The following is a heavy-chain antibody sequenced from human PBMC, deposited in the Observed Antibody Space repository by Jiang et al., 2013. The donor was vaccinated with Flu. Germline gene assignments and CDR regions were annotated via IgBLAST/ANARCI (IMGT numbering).Heavy chain of an antibody. Sequence: GLVKPSETLSLTCTVSGSSIGSYSWSWIRQPPGKGLEWIGYIYHSGSTGYNPSLKSRVTVSVDTSKNQFSLKLSSVTAADTAVYYCARYGSGKFLDYWGQGVLVTVSS. CDR3: ARYGSGKFLDY. J-gene: IGHJ4*02. CDR1: GSSIGSYS. CDR2: IYHSGST. D-gene: IGHD3-10*01. V-gene: IGHV4-59*08.